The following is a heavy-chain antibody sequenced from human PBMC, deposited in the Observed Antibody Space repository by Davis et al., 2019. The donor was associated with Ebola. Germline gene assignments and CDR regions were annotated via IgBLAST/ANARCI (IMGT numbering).Heavy chain of an antibody. Sequence: GESLKISCKGSGYSFTSYWIGWVRQMPGKGLEWMGIIYPGDSDTRYSPSFQGQVTISADKSISTAYLQWSSLKASDTAMYYCARRRTTEDYYYYYGMDVWGQGTTVTVSS. CDR2: IYPGDSDT. V-gene: IGHV5-51*01. D-gene: IGHD4-17*01. CDR3: ARRRTTEDYYYYYGMDV. J-gene: IGHJ6*02. CDR1: GYSFTSYW.